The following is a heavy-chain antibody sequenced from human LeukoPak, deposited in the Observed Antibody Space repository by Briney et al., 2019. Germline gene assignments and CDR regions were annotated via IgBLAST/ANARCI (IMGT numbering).Heavy chain of an antibody. CDR1: GGSISSSSYY. Sequence: SETLSLTCTVSGGSISSSSYYWGWIRQPPGKGLEWIGSIYYSGSTYYNPSLKSRVTISVDTSKNQFSLKLSSVTAADTAVYYCARQQWLVFDYWGQGTLVTVSS. CDR2: IYYSGST. J-gene: IGHJ4*02. CDR3: ARQQWLVFDY. V-gene: IGHV4-39*07. D-gene: IGHD6-19*01.